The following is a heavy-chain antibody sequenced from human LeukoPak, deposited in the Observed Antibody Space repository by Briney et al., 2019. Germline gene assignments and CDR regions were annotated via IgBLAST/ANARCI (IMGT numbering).Heavy chain of an antibody. CDR2: ISGSGGST. Sequence: GGSLRLSCAASGFTFSSYAMSWVRQVPGKGLEWVSAISGSGGSTYYADSVKGRFTISRDDSKNTLYLQMNSLRAEDTAVYYCGRDRSYSGNYYFDYWGQGTLVTVSS. J-gene: IGHJ4*02. CDR3: GRDRSYSGNYYFDY. V-gene: IGHV3-23*01. D-gene: IGHD1-26*01. CDR1: GFTFSSYA.